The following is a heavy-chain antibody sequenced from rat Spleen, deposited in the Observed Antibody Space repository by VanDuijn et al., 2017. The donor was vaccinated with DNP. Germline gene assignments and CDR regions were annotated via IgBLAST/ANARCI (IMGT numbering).Heavy chain of an antibody. CDR1: GFAFSDYY. Sequence: EVQLVQSGGGLLQPGRSLTLSCAASGFAFSDYYMAWVRQAPTEGLKWVAYIGSDGYAPYYGDSVKGRFTISRDNAKRTLYLQMNSLRSEDMATYYCVRWNSGHFDYWGQGVMVTVSS. CDR2: IGSDGYAP. D-gene: IGHD4-3*01. CDR3: VRWNSGHFDY. V-gene: IGHV5-22*01. J-gene: IGHJ2*01.